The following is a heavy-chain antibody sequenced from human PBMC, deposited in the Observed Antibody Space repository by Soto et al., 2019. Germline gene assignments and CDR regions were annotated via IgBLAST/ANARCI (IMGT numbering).Heavy chain of an antibody. D-gene: IGHD6-6*01. CDR2: ISWNSGSI. CDR3: AKGLYSSSSVGDDAFDI. CDR1: GFTFDDYA. J-gene: IGHJ3*02. V-gene: IGHV3-9*01. Sequence: GGSLRLSCAASGFTFDDYAMHWVRQAPGKGLEWVSGISWNSGSIGYADSVKGRFTISRDNAKNSLYLQMNSLRAEDTALYYCAKGLYSSSSVGDDAFDIWGQGTMVTVSS.